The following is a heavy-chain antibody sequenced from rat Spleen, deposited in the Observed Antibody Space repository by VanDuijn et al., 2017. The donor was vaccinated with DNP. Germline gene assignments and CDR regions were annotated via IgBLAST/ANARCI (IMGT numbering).Heavy chain of an antibody. CDR2: ISYSDKT. D-gene: IGHD1-11*01. J-gene: IGHJ4*01. V-gene: IGHV3-1*01. CDR3: ARYGIYGGYYYIMDA. Sequence: EVQLQESGPGLVKPSQSLSLTCSVTGYSISSNYWGWIRKLPGNKIEWMGYISYSDKTNYNPSLKSRIPITRNTTKNPFFLQLNSVTTEDTATYFCARYGIYGGYYYIMDAWGQGASVTVSS. CDR1: GYSISSNY.